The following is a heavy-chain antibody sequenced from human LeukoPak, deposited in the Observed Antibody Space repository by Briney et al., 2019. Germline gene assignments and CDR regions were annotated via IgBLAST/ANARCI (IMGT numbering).Heavy chain of an antibody. CDR1: GGSFSGYY. D-gene: IGHD6-13*01. Sequence: SETLSLTCAVYGGSFSGYYWSWIRQPPGKGLEWIGEINHSGSTNYNPSLKSRVTIPVDTSKNQFSLKLSSVTAADTAVYYCARGRKGISNYWGQGTLVTVSS. J-gene: IGHJ4*02. CDR2: INHSGST. CDR3: ARGRKGISNY. V-gene: IGHV4-34*01.